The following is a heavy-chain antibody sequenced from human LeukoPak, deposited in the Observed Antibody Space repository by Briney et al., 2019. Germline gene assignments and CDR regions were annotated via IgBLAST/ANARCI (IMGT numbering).Heavy chain of an antibody. CDR2: IYYSGST. D-gene: IGHD5-24*01. V-gene: IGHV4-31*03. CDR3: ARWGGTDGYNYDY. CDR1: GVSISSGGYY. J-gene: IGHJ4*02. Sequence: SETLSPTCTVSGVSISSGGYYWSWIRQHPGKGLEWIGYIYYSGSTYYNPPLKSRVTISLDTSKNQFSLKLSSVTAADTAVYYCARWGGTDGYNYDYWGQGTLVTVSS.